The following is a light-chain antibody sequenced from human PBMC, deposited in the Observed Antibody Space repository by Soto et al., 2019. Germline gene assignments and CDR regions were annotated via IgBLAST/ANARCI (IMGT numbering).Light chain of an antibody. CDR1: SSGVGGYNY. Sequence: QSALTQPPSASGSPGQSVTISCTGTSSGVGGYNYVSWYQQHPGKAPKLMSYEVSKRPSGVPDRFSGSKSGNTASLTVSGFQAEDEADYYCSSYAGSNNLVFGGGTKLTVL. CDR3: SSYAGSNNLV. CDR2: EVS. V-gene: IGLV2-8*01. J-gene: IGLJ2*01.